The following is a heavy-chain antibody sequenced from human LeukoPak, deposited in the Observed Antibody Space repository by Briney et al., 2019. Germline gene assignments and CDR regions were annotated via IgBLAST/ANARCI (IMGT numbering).Heavy chain of an antibody. CDR3: TRDSGRFRLDY. Sequence: GGSLRLSCAASGFTFSNYNMNWVRQAPGKGLEWVSSITSSSSYIYYADSVKGRFTVSRDNAKNSLYLQMNSLRVEDTAFYYCTRDSGRFRLDYWGQGILVTVSS. V-gene: IGHV3-21*01. CDR1: GFTFSNYN. J-gene: IGHJ4*02. D-gene: IGHD6-19*01. CDR2: ITSSSSYI.